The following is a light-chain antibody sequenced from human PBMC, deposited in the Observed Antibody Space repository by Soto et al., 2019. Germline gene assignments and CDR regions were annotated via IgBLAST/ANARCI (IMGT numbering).Light chain of an antibody. CDR2: STS. V-gene: IGKV3-20*01. CDR1: ESVNDRF. J-gene: IGKJ2*01. Sequence: EIVLTQSPGTLSLSRGERATLSCRASESVNDRFLGWYQHKPGQAPRLLIYSTSNRATGIPDRFSGSGSGTDFSLSISRLGPEDSAVYYCHQYYTSPHTFGQGTSLQIK. CDR3: HQYYTSPHT.